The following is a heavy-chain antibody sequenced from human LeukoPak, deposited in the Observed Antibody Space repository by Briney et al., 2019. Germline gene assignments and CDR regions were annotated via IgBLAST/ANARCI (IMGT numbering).Heavy chain of an antibody. CDR2: IYHSGST. J-gene: IGHJ3*02. Sequence: PSQTLSLTCTFSRGSISSGGYYWSWIRQAPGKGLEWIGYIYHSGSTYYNPSLKSRVTISVDRSKNQFSLKLSSVTAADTAVYYCARPRREHDSFDIWGQGTMVTVSS. CDR1: RGSISSGGYY. CDR3: ARPRREHDSFDI. D-gene: IGHD1/OR15-1a*01. V-gene: IGHV4-30-2*01.